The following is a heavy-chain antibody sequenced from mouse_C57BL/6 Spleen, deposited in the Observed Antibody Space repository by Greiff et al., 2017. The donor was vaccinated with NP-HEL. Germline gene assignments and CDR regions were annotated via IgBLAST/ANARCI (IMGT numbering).Heavy chain of an antibody. V-gene: IGHV5-4*01. CDR3: ASDRDGNYGYAMDY. CDR1: GFTFSSYA. J-gene: IGHJ4*01. Sequence: EVQGVESGGGLVKPGGSLKLSCAASGFTFSSYAMSWVRQTPEKRLEWVATISDGGSYTYYPDNVKGRFTISRDNAKNNLYLQMSHLKSEDTAMYYCASDRDGNYGYAMDYWGQGTSVTVSS. CDR2: ISDGGSYT. D-gene: IGHD2-1*01.